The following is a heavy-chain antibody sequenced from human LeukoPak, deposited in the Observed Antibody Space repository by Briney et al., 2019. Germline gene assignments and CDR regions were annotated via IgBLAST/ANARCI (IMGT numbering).Heavy chain of an antibody. CDR1: VFSVITND. CDR2: LYSDGNT. J-gene: IGHJ4*02. D-gene: IGHD1-14*01. CDR3: ARGVEPLAANTLAY. V-gene: IGHV3-53*01. Sequence: GGSLRLSCAASVFSVITNDITSVRQAPGKGLEWVSVLYSDGNTKYADSVQGRFAISRDNSKNTLYLEMNSLSPDDTAVYYCARGVEPLAANTLAYWGQGTLVTVSS.